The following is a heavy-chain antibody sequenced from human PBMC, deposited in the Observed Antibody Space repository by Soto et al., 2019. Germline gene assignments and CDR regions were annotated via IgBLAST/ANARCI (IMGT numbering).Heavy chain of an antibody. D-gene: IGHD6-6*01. J-gene: IGHJ5*02. Sequence: SETLSLTCTVSGGSISSSTYYWDWIRQPPGKGLEWIGAMYYTGSKNYNPSLESRVTMSVDTSKNQFSLKLSSVTPTDTAVYYCARRSSSSLGSLFDPWGRGILVTVSS. CDR2: MYYTGSK. CDR1: GGSISSSTYY. V-gene: IGHV4-39*01. CDR3: ARRSSSSLGSLFDP.